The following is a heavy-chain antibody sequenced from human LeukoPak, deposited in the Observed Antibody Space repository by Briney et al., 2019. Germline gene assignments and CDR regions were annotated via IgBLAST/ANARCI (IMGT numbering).Heavy chain of an antibody. CDR2: IYYSGST. D-gene: IGHD3-22*01. Sequence: SETLSLTCVVSGGSITNYFWTWSRQPPGKGLEWIGYIYYSGSTDYNPSLKSRVTISVDTSKNQFSLKLSSVTAADTAVYFCARAGHYDSGGYNGHFDYWGQGTLVTVSS. J-gene: IGHJ4*02. CDR1: GGSITNYF. V-gene: IGHV4-59*01. CDR3: ARAGHYDSGGYNGHFDY.